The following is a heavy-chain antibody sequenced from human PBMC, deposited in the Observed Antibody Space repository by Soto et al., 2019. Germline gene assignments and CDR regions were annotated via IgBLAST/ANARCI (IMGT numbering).Heavy chain of an antibody. D-gene: IGHD2-8*02. CDR3: ARDKITGSFDY. CDR1: GGSFSGYY. V-gene: IGHV4-34*01. J-gene: IGHJ4*02. Sequence: PXETLSLTCAVYGGSFSGYYWTWIRQPPGTGLEWIGEINHSGSTNYNPSLKSRVTISVDTSKNQFSLKLTSVTAADTAVYYCARDKITGSFDYWGQGTLVTVSS. CDR2: INHSGST.